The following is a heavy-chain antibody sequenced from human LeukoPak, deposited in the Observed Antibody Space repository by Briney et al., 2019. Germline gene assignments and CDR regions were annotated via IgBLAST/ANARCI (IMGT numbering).Heavy chain of an antibody. CDR3: ASYSDYYYYGMDV. D-gene: IGHD1-26*01. V-gene: IGHV1-18*01. CDR2: ISAYNGNT. J-gene: IGHJ6*02. Sequence: ASVKVSCKASGYTFTSYGISWVRQAPGQGLEWVGWISAYNGNTNYAQKLQGRVTMTTDTSTSTAYMELRSLRSDDTAVYYCASYSDYYYYGMDVWGQGTTVTVSS. CDR1: GYTFTSYG.